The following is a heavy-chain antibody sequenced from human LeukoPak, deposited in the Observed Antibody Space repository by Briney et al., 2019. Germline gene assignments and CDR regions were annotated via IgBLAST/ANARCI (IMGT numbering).Heavy chain of an antibody. Sequence: SETLSLTCTVSGGSIRSYYWSWIRQPPGKGLELIGYIYYSGITNYKPSLKSRVSISVNTSKNQFSLKLSSVTAADTAVYYCARTGSTVTMLYPFDHWGQGTLVTVSS. CDR1: GGSIRSYY. J-gene: IGHJ4*02. D-gene: IGHD4-17*01. CDR2: IYYSGIT. V-gene: IGHV4-59*01. CDR3: ARTGSTVTMLYPFDH.